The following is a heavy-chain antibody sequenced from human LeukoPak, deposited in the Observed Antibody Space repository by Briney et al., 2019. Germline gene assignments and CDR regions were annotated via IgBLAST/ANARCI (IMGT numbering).Heavy chain of an antibody. CDR3: ARDRDYGGNFYLGY. CDR2: IYYSGST. D-gene: IGHD4-23*01. V-gene: IGHV4-59*01. CDR1: GGSISSYY. Sequence: SETLSLTCTVSGGSISSYYWIWIRQPPGKGLEWIGYIYYSGSTNYNPSLKSRVTISVDTSKNQFSLKLSSVTAADTAVYYCARDRDYGGNFYLGYWGQGTLVTVSS. J-gene: IGHJ4*02.